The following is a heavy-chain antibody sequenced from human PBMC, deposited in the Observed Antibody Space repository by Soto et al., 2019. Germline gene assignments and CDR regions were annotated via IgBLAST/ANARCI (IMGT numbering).Heavy chain of an antibody. CDR2: ISAYNGNT. CDR3: ARDLPLFQAKASDTAMVTPRGNLFDP. CDR1: GYTFTSYG. V-gene: IGHV1-18*04. Sequence: ASVKVSCKASGYTFTSYGISWVRQAPGQGLEWMGWISAYNGNTNYAQKLQGRVTMTTDTSTSTAYMELRSLRSDDTAVYYCARDLPLFQAKASDTAMVTPRGNLFDPWGQGTLVTVSS. J-gene: IGHJ5*02. D-gene: IGHD5-18*01.